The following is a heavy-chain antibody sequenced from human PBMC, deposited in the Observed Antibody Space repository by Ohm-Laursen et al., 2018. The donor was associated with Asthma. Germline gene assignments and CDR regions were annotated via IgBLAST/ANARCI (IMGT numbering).Heavy chain of an antibody. J-gene: IGHJ4*02. D-gene: IGHD3-3*01. Sequence: LSLTCAASGFTFSDYGSHWVRQAPGKGLEWVAVISYDGSNKYYADSVKGRFTISRDNSKNTLYLQMNSLRAEDTAVYYCARDRNDFWSGPSGYWGQGTLVTVSS. V-gene: IGHV3-30*03. CDR3: ARDRNDFWSGPSGY. CDR1: GFTFSDYG. CDR2: ISYDGSNK.